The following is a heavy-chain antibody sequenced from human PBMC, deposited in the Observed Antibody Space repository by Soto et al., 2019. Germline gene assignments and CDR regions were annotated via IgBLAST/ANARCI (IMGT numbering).Heavy chain of an antibody. CDR3: VRAFDIFTRYFFDY. V-gene: IGHV4-59*08. CDR1: GGSISSYY. D-gene: IGHD3-9*01. CDR2: IYYSGST. J-gene: IGHJ4*02. Sequence: SETLSLTCTVSGGSISSYYWSWIRQPPGKGLEWIGYIYYSGSTNYNPSLKSRVTISVDTSKNQFSLKLSSVTAADTAVYYCVRAFDIFTRYFFDYWGQGTLVTVSS.